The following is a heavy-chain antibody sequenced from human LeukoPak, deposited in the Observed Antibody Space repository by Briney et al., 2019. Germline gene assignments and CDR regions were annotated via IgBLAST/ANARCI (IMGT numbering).Heavy chain of an antibody. D-gene: IGHD4-23*01. J-gene: IGHJ3*02. CDR2: IRSKANSYAT. CDR1: GFTFSGSA. CDR3: TRLNSLDAFDI. V-gene: IGHV3-73*01. Sequence: GGSLRLSCAASGFTFSGSAMHWVRQASGKGLEWVGRIRSKANSYATAYAALVKGRFTISRDDSKNTAYLQMNSLKTEDTAVYYCTRLNSLDAFDIWGQGTMVTVSS.